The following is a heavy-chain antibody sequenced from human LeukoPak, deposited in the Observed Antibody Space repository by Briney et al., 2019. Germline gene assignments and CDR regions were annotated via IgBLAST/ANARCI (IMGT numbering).Heavy chain of an antibody. D-gene: IGHD3-3*01. J-gene: IGHJ6*03. CDR2: ISYDGSNK. Sequence: GGSLRLSCAASGLTFSSYAMHWVRQAPGKGLEWVAVISYDGSNKYYADSVKGRFTISRDNSKNTLYLQMNSLRAEDTAVYYCARHDFWSATRRGYYYYYMDVWGKGTTVTVSS. CDR1: GLTFSSYA. CDR3: ARHDFWSATRRGYYYYYMDV. V-gene: IGHV3-30-3*01.